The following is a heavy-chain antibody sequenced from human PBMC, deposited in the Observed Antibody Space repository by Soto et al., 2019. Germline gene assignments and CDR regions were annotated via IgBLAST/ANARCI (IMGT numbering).Heavy chain of an antibody. CDR3: ATVLESMDV. Sequence: KTSETLSLTCTVSGGSISSYYWSWIRHPPGKGLEWIWYIYYSGSTNYNPTLKSRVTISVDTSKNQFSLKLSSVAAADTAVYYCATVLESMDVWGQGTTVTVSS. CDR2: IYYSGST. J-gene: IGHJ6*02. D-gene: IGHD2-15*01. V-gene: IGHV4-59*01. CDR1: GGSISSYY.